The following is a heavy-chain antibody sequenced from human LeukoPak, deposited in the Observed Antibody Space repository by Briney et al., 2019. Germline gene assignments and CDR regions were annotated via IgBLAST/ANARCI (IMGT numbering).Heavy chain of an antibody. CDR2: IIPIFGTA. J-gene: IGHJ6*03. Sequence: SVKVSCKASGGTFSSYAISWVRQAPGQGLEWVGGIIPIFGTANYAQKFQGRVTITTDESTSTAYMELSSLRSEDTAVYYCARAIPPENYSNPMNYYYYYMDVWGKGTTVTVSS. CDR3: ARAIPPENYSNPMNYYYYYMDV. D-gene: IGHD4-11*01. CDR1: GGTFSSYA. V-gene: IGHV1-69*05.